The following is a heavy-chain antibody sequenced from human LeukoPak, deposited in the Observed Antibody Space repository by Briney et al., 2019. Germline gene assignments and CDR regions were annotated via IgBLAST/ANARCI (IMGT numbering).Heavy chain of an antibody. CDR3: AREGDGWNYNY. D-gene: IGHD2-21*02. V-gene: IGHV4-39*07. J-gene: IGHJ4*02. Sequence: PSETLSLTCTVSGGSISSSSYYWGWIRQPPGKGLEWIGCIYYTGSTYYNPSLKSRVTISVDTSKNQFSLKLSSVTAADTAVYYCAREGDGWNYNYWGQGTLVTVSS. CDR1: GGSISSSSYY. CDR2: IYYTGST.